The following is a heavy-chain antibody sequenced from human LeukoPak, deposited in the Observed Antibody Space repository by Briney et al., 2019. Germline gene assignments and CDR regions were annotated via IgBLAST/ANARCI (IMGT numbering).Heavy chain of an antibody. J-gene: IGHJ4*02. CDR3: ARHYSGSYGPWGY. Sequence: GESLKISCKVSGYRFTSYWIGWVRQMPGKGLEWMGIIYPGDSDTRYSPSFQGQVTISADKSISTAYLQWSSLKASDTAMYYCARHYSGSYGPWGYWGQGTLVTVSS. V-gene: IGHV5-51*01. CDR1: GYRFTSYW. CDR2: IYPGDSDT. D-gene: IGHD1-26*01.